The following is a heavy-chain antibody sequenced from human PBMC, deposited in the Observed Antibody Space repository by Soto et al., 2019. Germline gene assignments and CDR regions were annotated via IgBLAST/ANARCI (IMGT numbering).Heavy chain of an antibody. CDR2: ISAYNGNT. V-gene: IGHV1-18*01. CDR1: GYTFTSYG. J-gene: IGHJ3*02. CDR3: ARSYGDYERGTFRRVFGGDDAFDI. Sequence: QVQLVQSGAEVKKPGASVKVSCKASGYTFTSYGISWVRQAPGQGLEWMGWISAYNGNTNYAQKRQGRVTMTTDTSTRTAYMELRSLRSDDTAVYYCARSYGDYERGTFRRVFGGDDAFDIWGQGTMVTVSS. D-gene: IGHD4-17*01.